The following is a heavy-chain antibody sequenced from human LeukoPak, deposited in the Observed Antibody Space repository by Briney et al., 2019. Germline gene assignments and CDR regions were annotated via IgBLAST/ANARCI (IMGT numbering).Heavy chain of an antibody. V-gene: IGHV4-61*02. D-gene: IGHD1-26*01. J-gene: IGHJ4*02. CDR3: ARERLGGSYYRPVEY. Sequence: SETLSLTCTVSGCSITNGGYYWIWIRQPAGKGLEWIGRIYTTGSTNYNPSLKRRVTISLDTSKNQFSLKLSSVSAEETAWYYCARERLGGSYYRPVEYWGQGTLVTVSS. CDR2: IYTTGST. CDR1: GCSITNGGYY.